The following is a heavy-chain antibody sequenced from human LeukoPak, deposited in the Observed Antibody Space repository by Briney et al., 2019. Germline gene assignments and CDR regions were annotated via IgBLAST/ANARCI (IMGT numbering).Heavy chain of an antibody. J-gene: IGHJ6*03. CDR1: GGSLSRYY. D-gene: IGHD2-21*01. CDR3: ARVLAYCGGDCPYYYYYMDV. CDR2: IYYSGST. Sequence: SETLSLTCTVSGGSLSRYYWSWIRQPPGMGLEWIGYIYYSGSTNYNPSLKSRVTISVDTSKNQFSLKLSSVTAADTAVYYCARVLAYCGGDCPYYYYYMDVWGKGTTVTVSS. V-gene: IGHV4-59*01.